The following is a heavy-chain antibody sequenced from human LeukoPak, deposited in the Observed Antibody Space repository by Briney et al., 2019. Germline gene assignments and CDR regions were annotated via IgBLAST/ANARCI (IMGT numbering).Heavy chain of an antibody. CDR2: ISGSRGST. V-gene: IGHV3-23*01. CDR1: GFTFSSYA. D-gene: IGHD4-17*01. J-gene: IGHJ4*02. Sequence: GGSLRLSCAASGFTFSSYAMSWVRQAPGKGLEWVSAISGSRGSTYYADSVKGRFTISRDNSKNTLYLQMNSLRAEDTAVYYCANAPGGDYTDYWGQGTLVTVSS. CDR3: ANAPGGDYTDY.